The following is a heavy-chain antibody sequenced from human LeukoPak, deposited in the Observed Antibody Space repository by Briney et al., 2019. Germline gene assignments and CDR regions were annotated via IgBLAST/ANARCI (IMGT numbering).Heavy chain of an antibody. Sequence: GGSLRLSCAASGFTFSSYAMSWVRQAPGKGLEWVSAISGSGGSTYYADSVKGRFTISRDNSKNTLYLQMNSLRAKDTAVYYCAKEIVVVPAAPYFDYWGQGTLVTVSS. J-gene: IGHJ4*02. CDR3: AKEIVVVPAAPYFDY. D-gene: IGHD2-2*01. CDR2: ISGSGGST. V-gene: IGHV3-23*01. CDR1: GFTFSSYA.